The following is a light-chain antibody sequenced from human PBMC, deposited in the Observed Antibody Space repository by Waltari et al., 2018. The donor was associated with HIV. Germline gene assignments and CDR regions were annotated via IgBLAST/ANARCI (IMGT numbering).Light chain of an antibody. J-gene: IGKJ4*01. CDR2: ATS. V-gene: IGKV1-9*01. CDR3: QQLNSFPLT. CDR1: QGISSY. Sequence: DIQLTQSPSFLSASVGDRVPITCRASQGISSYLAWYQQKPGKAPKLLIYATSTLQSGVPSRFSGSGSGTEFTLTISRLQPEDFATYFCQQLNSFPLTFGGGTKVEIK.